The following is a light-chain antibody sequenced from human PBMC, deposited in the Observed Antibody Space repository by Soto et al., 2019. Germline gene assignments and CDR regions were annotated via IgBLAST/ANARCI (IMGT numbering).Light chain of an antibody. CDR2: QDT. CDR1: KLGDKY. V-gene: IGLV3-1*01. CDR3: QAWDSSTYVV. J-gene: IGLJ2*01. Sequence: SYELTQPPSVSVSPGQTASITCSGDKLGDKYTCWYQQKPGQSPVVVIYQDTKRPSGIPERFSGSNSGNTATLTISGTQAMDEADYYCQAWDSSTYVVFGGGIKLTVL.